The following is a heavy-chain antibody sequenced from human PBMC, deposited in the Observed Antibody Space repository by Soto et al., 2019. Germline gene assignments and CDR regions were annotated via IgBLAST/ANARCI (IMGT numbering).Heavy chain of an antibody. J-gene: IGHJ6*03. CDR2: ISGHDGST. Sequence: QVQLVQSGAEVRKPGASVKVSCKASGYTFSSYAISWVRQAPGQGLEWMGWISGHDGSTNYEQHFQGRVTMTTDTYTNTAHMELRSLRSDDTAVYYCARVGGATVDFYFYYMDVWGKGTTVTVS. V-gene: IGHV1-18*01. CDR3: ARVGGATVDFYFYYMDV. CDR1: GYTFSSYA. D-gene: IGHD4-4*01.